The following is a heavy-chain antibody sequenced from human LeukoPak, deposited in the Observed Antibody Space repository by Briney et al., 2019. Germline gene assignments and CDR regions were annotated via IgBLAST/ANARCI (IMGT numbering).Heavy chain of an antibody. CDR3: AREYYDSSGRKHAFDI. CDR2: IDPDSGGT. Sequence: ASVKVSCKASGYTFIDYYMHWVRQAPGQGLEWMGRIDPDSGGTSYAQKFQGRVTMTRDTSISTAYMELSRLRSDDTAVYYCAREYYDSSGRKHAFDIWGQGTMVTVYS. CDR1: GYTFIDYY. J-gene: IGHJ3*02. V-gene: IGHV1-2*02. D-gene: IGHD3-22*01.